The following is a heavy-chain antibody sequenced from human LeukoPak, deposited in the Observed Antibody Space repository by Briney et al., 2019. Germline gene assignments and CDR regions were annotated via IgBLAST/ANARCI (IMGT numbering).Heavy chain of an antibody. CDR2: IYYSGTT. J-gene: IGHJ6*02. D-gene: IGHD3-10*01. V-gene: IGHV4-31*03. CDR1: GGSISSGGYY. CDR3: AKEGGVRGINV. Sequence: SQTLSLTCTVSGGSISSGGYYWTWIRQHPEKGLEWIGYIYYSGTTYHNPSLKSRVTISVDTSKNQFSLKLSSLTAADTAVYYCAKEGGVRGINVWGQGTTVTVSS.